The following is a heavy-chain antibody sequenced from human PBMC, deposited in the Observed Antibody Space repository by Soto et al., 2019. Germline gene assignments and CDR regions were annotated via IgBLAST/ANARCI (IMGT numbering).Heavy chain of an antibody. Sequence: SETLSLTCAVYGGSFSGYYWSWIRQPPGKGLEWIGEINHSGSTNYNPSLKSRVTISVDTSKNQFSLKLSSVTAADTAVYYCASATDSSLWYYGMDVWGQGTTVTVSS. D-gene: IGHD3-22*01. CDR3: ASATDSSLWYYGMDV. V-gene: IGHV4-34*01. CDR2: INHSGST. CDR1: GGSFSGYY. J-gene: IGHJ6*02.